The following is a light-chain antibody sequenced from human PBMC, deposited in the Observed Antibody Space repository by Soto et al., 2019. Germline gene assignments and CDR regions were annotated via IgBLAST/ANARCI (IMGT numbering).Light chain of an antibody. CDR2: DNY. CDR3: GTWDRSLNAEV. J-gene: IGLJ7*01. V-gene: IGLV1-51*01. CDR1: NSNIGDAS. Sequence: QSVLTQPPSVSAAPGQRVTISCSGSNSNIGDASVAWYQQLPGTAPKLLIFDNYKRPSGIPDRFSGAKSGTSGTLGITGLQTGDEAVYYCGTWDRSLNAEVFGGGTQLTVL.